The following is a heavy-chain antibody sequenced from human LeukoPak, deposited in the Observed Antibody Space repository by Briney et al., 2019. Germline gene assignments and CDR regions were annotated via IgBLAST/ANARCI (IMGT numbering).Heavy chain of an antibody. CDR1: GGSISRNY. J-gene: IGHJ4*02. V-gene: IGHV4-59*08. CDR2: IYYSGSS. D-gene: IGHD6-13*01. CDR3: ASSIASTGFNFDY. Sequence: SETLSLTCTVSGGSISRNYWSWIRQPPGKGLEWIGYIYYSGSSNYNPSLKSRVAISLDTSENQFSLKLNSVTPADTAVYYCASSIASTGFNFDYWGQGTLVTVSS.